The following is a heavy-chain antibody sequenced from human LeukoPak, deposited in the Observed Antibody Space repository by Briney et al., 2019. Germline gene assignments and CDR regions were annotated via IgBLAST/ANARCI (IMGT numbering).Heavy chain of an antibody. D-gene: IGHD3-9*01. CDR3: ARDILTGYEGNWFDP. CDR2: IIPIFGTA. J-gene: IGHJ5*02. Sequence: SVKVSCKASGGTFSSYAISWVRQAPGQGLEWMGRIIPIFGTANYAQKFQGRVTITTDESTSTAYMELSSLRSEDTAVYYCARDILTGYEGNWFDPWGQGTLVTVSS. CDR1: GGTFSSYA. V-gene: IGHV1-69*05.